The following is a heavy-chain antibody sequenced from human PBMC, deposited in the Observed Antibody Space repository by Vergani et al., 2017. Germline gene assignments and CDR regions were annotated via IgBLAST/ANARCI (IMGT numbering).Heavy chain of an antibody. CDR3: AKEGNYDILTGYTGFYYYYMDV. CDR2: ISYDGSNK. D-gene: IGHD3-9*01. CDR1: GFTFSSYG. V-gene: IGHV3-30*18. J-gene: IGHJ6*03. Sequence: QVQLVESGGGVVQPGRSLRLSCAASGFTFSSYGMHWVRQAPGKGLEWVAVISYDGSNKYYADSVKGRFTISRDNSKNTLYLQMNSLRAEDTAVYYCAKEGNYDILTGYTGFYYYYMDVWAKGPRSPSP.